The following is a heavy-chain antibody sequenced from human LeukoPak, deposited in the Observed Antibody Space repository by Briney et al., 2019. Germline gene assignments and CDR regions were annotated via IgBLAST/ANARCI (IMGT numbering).Heavy chain of an antibody. CDR2: IHHSGGT. J-gene: IGHJ4*02. V-gene: IGHV4-34*01. Sequence: SETLSLTFAVYGDSMIGHYWTWIRQPPGKRLEWIGEIHHSGGTNSNPSLKNRVTMSIDMSKNQFSLKLNSVTAADTAVYYCARATASGSGRAYDHWAQGNLVPVSS. D-gene: IGHD3-10*01. CDR1: GDSMIGHY. CDR3: ARATASGSGRAYDH.